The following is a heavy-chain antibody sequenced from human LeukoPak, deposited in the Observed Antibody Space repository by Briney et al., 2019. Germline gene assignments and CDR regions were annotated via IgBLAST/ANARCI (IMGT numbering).Heavy chain of an antibody. CDR3: ARVASGSNRIFGAHGMDV. J-gene: IGHJ6*02. V-gene: IGHV4-59*01. CDR2: IYYSEST. Sequence: SETLSLTCTVSGGSISSYYWSWIRQPPGKGLEWIGYIYYSESTNYNPSLKSRVTISVDTSKNQFSLKLSSVTAADTAVYYCARVASGSNRIFGAHGMDVWGQGTTVTVSS. D-gene: IGHD3-3*01. CDR1: GGSISSYY.